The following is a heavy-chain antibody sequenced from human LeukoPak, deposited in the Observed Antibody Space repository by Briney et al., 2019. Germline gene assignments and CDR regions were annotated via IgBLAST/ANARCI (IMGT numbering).Heavy chain of an antibody. J-gene: IGHJ4*02. CDR3: ARPQMIYDYVWGSYRPGHFDH. CDR2: IYYSGST. V-gene: IGHV4-59*04. Sequence: SETLSLTCTVSGGSISSYYWSWIRQPPGKGLEWIGYIYYSGSTYYNPSPKSRVTISVDTSKDQFSLKLSSVTAADTAVYYCARPQMIYDYVWGSYRPGHFDHWGQGTLVTVSS. CDR1: GGSISSYY. D-gene: IGHD3-16*02.